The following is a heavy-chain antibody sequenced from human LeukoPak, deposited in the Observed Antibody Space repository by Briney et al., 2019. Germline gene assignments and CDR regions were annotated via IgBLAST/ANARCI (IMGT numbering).Heavy chain of an antibody. Sequence: SETLSLTCTVSGGSISSYYWRWIRQPAGKGLEWIGRIYTSGSTNYNPSLKSRVTMSVDTSENQFSLKLSSVTAADTAVYYCARTDYFGGIDYWGQGTLVTVSS. V-gene: IGHV4-4*07. D-gene: IGHD4-23*01. CDR2: IYTSGST. J-gene: IGHJ4*02. CDR1: GGSISSYY. CDR3: ARTDYFGGIDY.